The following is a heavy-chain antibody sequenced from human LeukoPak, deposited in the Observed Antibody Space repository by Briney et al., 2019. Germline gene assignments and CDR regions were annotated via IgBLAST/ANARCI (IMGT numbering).Heavy chain of an antibody. CDR2: IYYGGST. D-gene: IGHD6-6*01. V-gene: IGHV4-39*01. J-gene: IGHJ4*02. Sequence: SETLSLTCTVSGGSISSSSYYWGWIRQPPGKGLEWIGSIYYGGSTYYNPSLKSRVTISVDTSKNQFSLKLSSVTAADTAVYYCARHGSGYSSSSRMYYWGQGTLVTVSS. CDR1: GGSISSSSYY. CDR3: ARHGSGYSSSSRMYY.